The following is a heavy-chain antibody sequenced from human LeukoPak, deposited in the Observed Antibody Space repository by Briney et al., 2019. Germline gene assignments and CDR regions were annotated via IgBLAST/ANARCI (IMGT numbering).Heavy chain of an antibody. J-gene: IGHJ3*02. Sequence: GGSLRLSCAASGFTSSSYSMNWVRQAPGKGLEWVSSISSSSSYIYYADSVKGRFTISRDNAKNSLYLQMNSLRAEDTAVYYCASTLLLGAFDIWGQGTMVTVSS. V-gene: IGHV3-21*01. D-gene: IGHD3-10*01. CDR2: ISSSSSYI. CDR1: GFTSSSYS. CDR3: ASTLLLGAFDI.